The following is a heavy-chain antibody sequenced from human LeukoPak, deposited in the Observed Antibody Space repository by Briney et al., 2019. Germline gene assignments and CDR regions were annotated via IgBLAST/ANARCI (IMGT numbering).Heavy chain of an antibody. Sequence: GGSLRLSCAASGFTFSSYGMHWVRQAPGKGLEWVAVIWYDGSNKYYVDSVKGRFTISRDNSKNTLYLQMNSLRAEDTAVYYCARDLSYGGNLVDYWGQGTLVTVSS. V-gene: IGHV3-33*01. D-gene: IGHD4-23*01. J-gene: IGHJ4*02. CDR1: GFTFSSYG. CDR2: IWYDGSNK. CDR3: ARDLSYGGNLVDY.